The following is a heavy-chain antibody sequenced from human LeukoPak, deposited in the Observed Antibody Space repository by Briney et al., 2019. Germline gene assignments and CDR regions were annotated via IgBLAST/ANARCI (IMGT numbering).Heavy chain of an antibody. CDR1: KYTFTNYD. J-gene: IGHJ4*02. CDR3: ARDHGSGSYDY. D-gene: IGHD1-26*01. V-gene: IGHV1-69*13. CDR2: IIPIFGTA. Sequence: SVKVSCKASKYTFTNYDISWVRQAPGQGLEWMGGIIPIFGTANYAQKFQGRVTITADESTSTAYMELSSLRSEDTAVYYCARDHGSGSYDYWGQGTLVTVSS.